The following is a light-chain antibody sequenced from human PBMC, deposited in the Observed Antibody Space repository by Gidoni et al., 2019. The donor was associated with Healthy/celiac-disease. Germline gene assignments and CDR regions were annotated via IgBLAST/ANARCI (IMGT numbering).Light chain of an antibody. CDR2: DAS. V-gene: IGKV3-11*01. CDR1: QSVSSY. Sequence: IVLTQSPATLSLSPGERATLTFRASQSVSSYLAWSQQKPGPAPRLLLSDASNRATGIPARFSGSGSGTDFTLTFSSLEPEDFAVYYWQQRSNWPLTFGGGTKVEIK. J-gene: IGKJ4*01. CDR3: QQRSNWPLT.